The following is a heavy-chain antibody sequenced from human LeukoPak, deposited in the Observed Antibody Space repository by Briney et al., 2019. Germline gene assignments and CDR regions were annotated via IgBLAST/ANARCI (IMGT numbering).Heavy chain of an antibody. Sequence: GASVKVSCKASGYTFTSYYMHWVRQAPGQGLEWMGIINPSGGSTSYAQKFRGRVTMTRDTSTSTVYMELSSLRSEDTAVYYCAREAYYYDSSVLGGYWGQGTPVTVSS. D-gene: IGHD3-22*01. J-gene: IGHJ4*02. V-gene: IGHV1-46*01. CDR3: AREAYYYDSSVLGGY. CDR1: GYTFTSYY. CDR2: INPSGGST.